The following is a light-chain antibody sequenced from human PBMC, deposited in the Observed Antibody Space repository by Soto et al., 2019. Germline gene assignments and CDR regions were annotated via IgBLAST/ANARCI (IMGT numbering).Light chain of an antibody. CDR2: SNI. V-gene: IGLV1-47*02. CDR3: AAWDDSLRGRV. J-gene: IGLJ3*02. CDR1: ISNIGSNY. Sequence: QSVLTQPPSASGTPGQRVTISCSGSISNIGSNYVYWYQQLPGTAPKLLIFSNIQRPSGVPGRFSGSRSGTSASLAISGLRSEEEADYYCAAWDDSLRGRVFGGGTKVTVL.